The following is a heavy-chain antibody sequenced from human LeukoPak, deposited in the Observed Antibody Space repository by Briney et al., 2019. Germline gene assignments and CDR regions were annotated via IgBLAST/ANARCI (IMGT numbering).Heavy chain of an antibody. CDR2: IRSKAYGGTT. J-gene: IGHJ4*02. V-gene: IGHV3-49*04. D-gene: IGHD2-2*01. CDR3: TRDDPPEYCSSTSCYGGVDY. Sequence: GGSLRLSCAASGFTFSSYAMSWVRQAPGKGLEWVGFIRSKAYGGTTEYAASVKGRFTISRDDSKSIAYLQMNSLKTEDTAVYYCTRDDPPEYCSSTSCYGGVDYWGQGTLVTVSS. CDR1: GFTFSSYA.